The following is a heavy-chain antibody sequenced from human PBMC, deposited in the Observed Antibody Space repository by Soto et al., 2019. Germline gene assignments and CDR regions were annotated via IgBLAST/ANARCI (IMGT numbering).Heavy chain of an antibody. V-gene: IGHV4-30-4*01. J-gene: IGHJ6*02. D-gene: IGHD3-10*01. CDR2: ISYSGRT. CDR3: ARDYITMVRGVSYGMDV. Sequence: SETLSLTCTVSGGSISSGDYYWSWIRRPPGKGLAWIGYISYSGRTYSNPSLKSRVTISVDTSKNQFSLKLSSVTAADTAVYYCARDYITMVRGVSYGMDVWGQGTTVTVSS. CDR1: GGSISSGDYY.